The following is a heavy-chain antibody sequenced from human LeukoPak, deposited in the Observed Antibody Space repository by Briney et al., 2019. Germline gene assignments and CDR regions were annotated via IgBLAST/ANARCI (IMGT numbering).Heavy chain of an antibody. D-gene: IGHD2-15*01. CDR2: IYYSGST. Sequence: SETLSLTCTVSGGSISSSSYYWGWIRQPPGKGLEWIGSIYYSGSTYYNPSLKSRVTISVDTSKNQFSLKLSSVTAADTAVYYCARLCGGVVVAALDDAFDIWGQGTMVTVSS. CDR1: GGSISSSSYY. V-gene: IGHV4-39*01. J-gene: IGHJ3*02. CDR3: ARLCGGVVVAALDDAFDI.